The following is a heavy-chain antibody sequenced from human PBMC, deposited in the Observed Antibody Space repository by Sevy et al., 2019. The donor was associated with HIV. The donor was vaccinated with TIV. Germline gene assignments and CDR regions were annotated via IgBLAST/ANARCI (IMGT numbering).Heavy chain of an antibody. D-gene: IGHD3-22*01. J-gene: IGHJ4*02. CDR1: GFTFSSYW. V-gene: IGHV3-7*01. CDR2: IKQDGSEK. Sequence: GGSLRLSCAASGFTFSSYWMSWVRQAPGKGLEGVANIKQDGSEKYYVDSVKGRFTISRDNAKNSLYLQMNSLRAEDTAVYYCASADPYYDTAFDYWGQGTLVTVSS. CDR3: ASADPYYDTAFDY.